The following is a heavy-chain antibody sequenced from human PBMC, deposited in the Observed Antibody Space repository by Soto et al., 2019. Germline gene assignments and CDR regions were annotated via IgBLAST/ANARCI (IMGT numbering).Heavy chain of an antibody. D-gene: IGHD3-22*01. Sequence: PGGSLRLSCAASGFTFSSYAMHWVRQAPGKGLEWVAVISYDGSNKYYADSVKGRFTISRDNSKNTLYLQMNSLRAEDTAVYYCARDFNGQWLLQKPGFYYYYGMDVWGQGTTVTVSS. J-gene: IGHJ6*02. V-gene: IGHV3-30-3*01. CDR1: GFTFSSYA. CDR2: ISYDGSNK. CDR3: ARDFNGQWLLQKPGFYYYYGMDV.